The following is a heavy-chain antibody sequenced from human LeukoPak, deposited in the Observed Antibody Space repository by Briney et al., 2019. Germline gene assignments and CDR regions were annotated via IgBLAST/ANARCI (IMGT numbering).Heavy chain of an antibody. CDR1: GGSIISSSYY. J-gene: IGHJ3*02. V-gene: IGHV4-39*01. D-gene: IGHD6-19*01. Sequence: SETLSLTCTVSGGSIISSSYYWGWIRQPPGKGLEWIGSIYYSGSTYYNPSLKNRVTISVDTSKNQFSLKLSSVTAADTAVCYCARRSGYSSGWLDAFDIWGQGTMVTVSS. CDR2: IYYSGST. CDR3: ARRSGYSSGWLDAFDI.